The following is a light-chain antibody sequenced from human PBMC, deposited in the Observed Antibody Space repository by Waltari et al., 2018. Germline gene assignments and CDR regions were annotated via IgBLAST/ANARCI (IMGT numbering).Light chain of an antibody. CDR3: QQYGTSSMYT. CDR2: GVS. Sequence: EIVLTPSPGTLSLSPGERATLSCRASQSITTTYLAWYQQRPGQAPRLLIYGVSIRATGIPDRFSGSGSGTDFTLTISRLEPEDFAMYYCQQYGTSSMYTFGQGTKLEIK. V-gene: IGKV3-20*01. J-gene: IGKJ2*01. CDR1: QSITTTY.